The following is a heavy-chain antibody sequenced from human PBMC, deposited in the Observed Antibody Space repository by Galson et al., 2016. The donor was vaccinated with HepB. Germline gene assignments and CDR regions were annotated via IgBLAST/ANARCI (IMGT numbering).Heavy chain of an antibody. V-gene: IGHV3-30-3*01. CDR2: ISYDGSNK. CDR1: GFTFSSYA. Sequence: SLRLSCAASGFTFSSYAMNWVRQAPGKGLEWVALISYDGSNKYYADSVKGRFTISRDNSENTLFLQMNSLTAEDTAVYYCAALYDYVWGTYRYVDYWGQGALVTVSS. J-gene: IGHJ4*02. CDR3: AALYDYVWGTYRYVDY. D-gene: IGHD3-16*02.